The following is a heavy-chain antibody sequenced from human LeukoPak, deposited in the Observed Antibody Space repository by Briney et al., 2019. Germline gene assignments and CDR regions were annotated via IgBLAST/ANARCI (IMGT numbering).Heavy chain of an antibody. D-gene: IGHD3-22*01. V-gene: IGHV4-30-4*07. J-gene: IGHJ3*02. CDR2: IYYSGST. Sequence: SETLSLTCAVSGGSISSGGYSWSWIRQPPGKGLEWIGYIYYSGSTYYNPSLKSRVTISVDTSKSQFSLKLSSVTAADTAVYYCARLHYDSSGPIDAFDIWGQGTMVTVST. CDR1: GGSISSGGYS. CDR3: ARLHYDSSGPIDAFDI.